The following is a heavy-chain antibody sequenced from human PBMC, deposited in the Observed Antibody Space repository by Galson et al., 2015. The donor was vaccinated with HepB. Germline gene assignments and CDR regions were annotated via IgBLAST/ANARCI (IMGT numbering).Heavy chain of an antibody. D-gene: IGHD3-22*01. J-gene: IGHJ4*02. Sequence: SVKVSCKASGYTFTSYAMNWVRQAPGQGLEWMGWINTNTGNPTYAQGFTGRFVFSLDTSVSTAYLQISSLKAEDTAVYYCAVSLGSYDSSLLWDYWGQGTLVTVSS. CDR2: INTNTGNP. CDR3: AVSLGSYDSSLLWDY. CDR1: GYTFTSYA. V-gene: IGHV7-4-1*02.